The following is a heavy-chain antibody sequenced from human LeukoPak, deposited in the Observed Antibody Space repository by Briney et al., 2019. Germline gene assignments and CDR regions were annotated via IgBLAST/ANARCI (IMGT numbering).Heavy chain of an antibody. CDR1: GGSFTDYY. CDR2: INDSGST. J-gene: IGHJ4*02. V-gene: IGHV4-34*01. CDR3: ARAGRGTSSRALDY. Sequence: SETLSLTCAISGGSFTDYYWSWIRQRPGKGLEWIGDINDSGSTNSSPSLKSRVVISLDTSKSQLSLKLSPVTAADTATYFCARAGRGTSSRALDYWVQGTLVTVSS. D-gene: IGHD1-1*01.